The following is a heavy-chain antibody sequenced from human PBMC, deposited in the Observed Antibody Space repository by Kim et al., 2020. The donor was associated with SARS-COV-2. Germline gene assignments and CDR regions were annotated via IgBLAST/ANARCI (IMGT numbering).Heavy chain of an antibody. Sequence: SYEQKFQGRVTMTRDTSTSTVYMELSSLRSEDTAVYYCARDLSCSGGSCPWGQGTLVTVSS. V-gene: IGHV1-46*01. D-gene: IGHD2-15*01. CDR3: ARDLSCSGGSCP. J-gene: IGHJ5*02.